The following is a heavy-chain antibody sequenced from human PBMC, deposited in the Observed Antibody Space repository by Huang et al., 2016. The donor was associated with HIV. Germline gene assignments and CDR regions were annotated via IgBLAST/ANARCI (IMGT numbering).Heavy chain of an antibody. CDR2: IYYSGGT. Sequence: QLQLQESGPGLVKPSETLSLTCTVSGGSISSTSYYWGWIRQPPGKGLEWIGSIYYSGGTYYNPSLESRVTISVDTAKNQFSLKLSSVTAADTVVYYCARHSSYLSYYYRSGNPRYYFDFWGQGTLVTVSS. V-gene: IGHV4-39*01. CDR3: ARHSSYLSYYYRSGNPRYYFDF. J-gene: IGHJ4*02. D-gene: IGHD3-10*01. CDR1: GGSISSTSYY.